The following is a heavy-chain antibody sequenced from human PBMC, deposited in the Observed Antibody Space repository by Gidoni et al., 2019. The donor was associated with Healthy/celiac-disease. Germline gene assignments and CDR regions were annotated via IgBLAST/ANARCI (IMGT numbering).Heavy chain of an antibody. CDR1: GFTFDDYG. CDR3: ARTSYYYDSSGYYRFDY. V-gene: IGHV3-20*04. D-gene: IGHD3-22*01. CDR2: INWNVCST. Sequence: EVQLVESGGGVVRPGGSLRLSCAAAGFTFDDYGMSWVRQAPGKGLECVSGINWNVCSTGYADSVKGRFTISRDNAKNSLYLQMNSLRAEDTALYYCARTSYYYDSSGYYRFDYWGQGTLVTVSS. J-gene: IGHJ4*02.